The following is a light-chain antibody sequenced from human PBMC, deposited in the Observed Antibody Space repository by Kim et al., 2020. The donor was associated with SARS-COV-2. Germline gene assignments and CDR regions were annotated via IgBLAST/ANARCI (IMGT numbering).Light chain of an antibody. V-gene: IGLV3-1*01. Sequence: SYELTQPPSVSVSPGQTASITCSGDKLGDKYACWYQQKPGQSPVLVIYRDSKRPSGIPERFSGSNPGNTATLTISGTQAMDEADYYCQAWDSSTYVFGTGTKVTVL. CDR2: RDS. J-gene: IGLJ1*01. CDR1: KLGDKY. CDR3: QAWDSSTYV.